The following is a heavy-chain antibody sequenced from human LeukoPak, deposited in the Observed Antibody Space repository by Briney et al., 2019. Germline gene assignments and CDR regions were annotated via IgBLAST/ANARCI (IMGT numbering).Heavy chain of an antibody. Sequence: QVQLQESGPGLVKPSQTLSLTCTVSGASISSYYWSWIRQPPGKGLEWIGYIFHSGSTNYNPSLKSRVTISVDTSKNQLSLKLSSVTAADTAVYYCARGAPGGSDYSDYWGQGTLVAVSS. V-gene: IGHV4-59*01. J-gene: IGHJ4*02. CDR3: ARGAPGGSDYSDY. D-gene: IGHD3-10*01. CDR1: GASISSYY. CDR2: IFHSGST.